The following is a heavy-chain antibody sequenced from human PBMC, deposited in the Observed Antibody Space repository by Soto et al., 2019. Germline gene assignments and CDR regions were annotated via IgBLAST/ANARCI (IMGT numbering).Heavy chain of an antibody. Sequence: SETLSLTCAVYGGSFSGYYWSXIRQPPGRGLEWIGEINHSGSTNYNPSLKSRVTISVDTSKNQFSLKLSSVTAADTAVYYCARVVRYYDILTGYGGLGYYYYYYMDVWGKGTTVTVSS. D-gene: IGHD3-9*01. CDR1: GGSFSGYY. J-gene: IGHJ6*03. V-gene: IGHV4-34*01. CDR3: ARVVRYYDILTGYGGLGYYYYYYMDV. CDR2: INHSGST.